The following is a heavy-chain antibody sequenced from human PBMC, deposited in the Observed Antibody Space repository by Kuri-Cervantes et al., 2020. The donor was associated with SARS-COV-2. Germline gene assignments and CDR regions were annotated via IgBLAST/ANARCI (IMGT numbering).Heavy chain of an antibody. J-gene: IGHJ4*02. Sequence: ASVKVSCKVSGYPFIDLSIHWVRQAPGKGFEWMGSFHPGDGEALYAQGLEGRVTMTGDTSRDTAYMEVRGLRSIDTAVYYCATRRNWNGYSCFDYWGQGALVTVSS. CDR1: GYPFIDLS. CDR3: ATRRNWNGYSCFDY. V-gene: IGHV1-24*01. CDR2: FHPGDGEA. D-gene: IGHD5-24*01.